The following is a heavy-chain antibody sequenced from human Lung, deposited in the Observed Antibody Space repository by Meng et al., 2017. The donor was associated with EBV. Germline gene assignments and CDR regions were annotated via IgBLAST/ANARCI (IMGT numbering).Heavy chain of an antibody. CDR2: MNTKTGNP. J-gene: IGHJ4*02. CDR1: GYTFTRHA. CDR3: ARDDNGAPDY. V-gene: IGHV7-4-1*02. Sequence: QVKVVESGFELKKPGASVKVSCKASGYTFTRHAINWVRQAPGQGLEWMGWMNTKTGNPTYAQGFTGRFVFSLDTSVSTAYLQISSLKAEDTAMYYCARDDNGAPDYWGQGTLVTVSS. D-gene: IGHD1-14*01.